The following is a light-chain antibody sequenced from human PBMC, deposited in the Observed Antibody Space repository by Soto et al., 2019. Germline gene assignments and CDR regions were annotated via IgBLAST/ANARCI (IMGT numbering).Light chain of an antibody. Sequence: DVVLTQSPLSLPVTLGQPASISCRSSKSLVHSDGIFYLNWFQQRPGQSPRRLIYKVSNRDYGVPDRFSGSGSGTDFPLDISRVEAEDVGVYYCMQGSHWPYTFGQGTKLEIK. V-gene: IGKV2-30*02. J-gene: IGKJ2*01. CDR2: KVS. CDR3: MQGSHWPYT. CDR1: KSLVHSDGIFY.